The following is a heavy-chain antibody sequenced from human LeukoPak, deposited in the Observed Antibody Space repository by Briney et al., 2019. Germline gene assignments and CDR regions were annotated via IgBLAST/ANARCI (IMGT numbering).Heavy chain of an antibody. Sequence: GGSLRLSCAASGFTFSNYDMHWVRQATGKALEWVSAIDTAGGTYYPGSVKGRFTISRENSKNSLYLQMDTLRAEDTAVYFCVRELMGPCRYYYMDAWGKGTTVTVSS. CDR1: GFTFSNYD. CDR2: IDTAGGT. CDR3: VRELMGPCRYYYMDA. V-gene: IGHV3-13*01. D-gene: IGHD2-8*01. J-gene: IGHJ6*03.